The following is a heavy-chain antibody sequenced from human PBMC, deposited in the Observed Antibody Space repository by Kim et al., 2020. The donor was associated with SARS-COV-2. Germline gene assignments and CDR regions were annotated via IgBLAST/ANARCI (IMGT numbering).Heavy chain of an antibody. D-gene: IGHD1-26*01. V-gene: IGHV1-18*01. CDR1: GYTFTSYG. CDR2: ISAYNGNT. J-gene: IGHJ4*02. Sequence: ASVKVSCKASGYTFTSYGISWVRQAPGQGLEWMGWISAYNGNTNYAQKLQGRVTMTTDTSTSTAYMELRSLRSDDTAVYYCARVYHFKFQYGRGSYDYWGQGTLVTVSS. CDR3: ARVYHFKFQYGRGSYDY.